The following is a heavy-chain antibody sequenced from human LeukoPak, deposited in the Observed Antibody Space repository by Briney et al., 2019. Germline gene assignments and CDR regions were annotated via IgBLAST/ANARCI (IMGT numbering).Heavy chain of an antibody. CDR3: ARDAQTARTGNH. V-gene: IGHV4-34*01. CDR1: GGSFSGYY. CDR2: INHSGST. D-gene: IGHD1-1*01. J-gene: IGHJ4*02. Sequence: SETLSLTCAVYGGSFSGYYWSWIRQPPGKGLEWIGEINHSGSTNYNPSLKSRVTISVDTSKNQFSLKLSSVTAEDTAVYYCARDAQTARTGNHWGQGTLVTVSS.